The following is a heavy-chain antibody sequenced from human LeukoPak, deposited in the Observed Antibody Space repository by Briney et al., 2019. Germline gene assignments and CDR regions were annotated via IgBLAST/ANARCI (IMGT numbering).Heavy chain of an antibody. Sequence: PSETLSLTCTVSGGSISSSSYYWGWIRQPPGKGLEWIGSIYYSGSTYYNPSLKSRVTISVDTSKNQFSLKLSSVTAADTAVYYCARHLNYYDSSGYPIDYWGQGTLVTVSS. CDR1: GGSISSSSYY. D-gene: IGHD3-22*01. CDR2: IYYSGST. CDR3: ARHLNYYDSSGYPIDY. J-gene: IGHJ4*02. V-gene: IGHV4-39*01.